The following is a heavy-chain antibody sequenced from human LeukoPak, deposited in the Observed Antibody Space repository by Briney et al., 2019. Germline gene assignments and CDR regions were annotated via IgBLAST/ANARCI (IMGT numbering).Heavy chain of an antibody. D-gene: IGHD3-10*01. CDR3: AKDIFHYGSGSYSPLDI. V-gene: IGHV3-9*01. CDR1: GFTFDDYA. J-gene: IGHJ3*02. Sequence: PGGSLRLSCAASGFTFDDYAMHWVRQAPGKGLEWVSGISWNSGSIGYADSVKGRFTISRDNAKNSLYLQMNSLRAEDTALYYCAKDIFHYGSGSYSPLDIWGQGTMVTVSS. CDR2: ISWNSGSI.